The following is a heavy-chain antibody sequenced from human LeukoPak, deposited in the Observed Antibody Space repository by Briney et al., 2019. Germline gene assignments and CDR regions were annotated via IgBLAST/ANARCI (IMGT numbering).Heavy chain of an antibody. J-gene: IGHJ4*02. CDR1: GFTFSSYA. D-gene: IGHD3-16*01. CDR2: LRGNGDT. CDR3: AKASWVSSADAVS. Sequence: HSGGSLRLSCAVSGFTFSSYAMSWVREAPARGLEWVSSLRGNGDTFYADSVKGRFTLSRDDSRNTVYLQLNDLRVEDTAVYYCAKASWVSSADAVSWGQGTVVTVSS. V-gene: IGHV3-23*01.